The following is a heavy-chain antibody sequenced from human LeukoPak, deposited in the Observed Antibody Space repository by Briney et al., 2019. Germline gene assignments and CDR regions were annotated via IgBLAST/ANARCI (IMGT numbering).Heavy chain of an antibody. D-gene: IGHD4-11*01. CDR2: IYYSGST. V-gene: IGHV4-59*01. CDR3: ASVDYQYYFDY. Sequence: PSETLSLTCTVSGGSISSYYWSWIRQPPGKGLEWIGYIYYSGSTRYNPSLKCRVTISVDTSKSQFSLKLSSVTAADTAVYYCASVDYQYYFDYWGQGTLVTVSS. J-gene: IGHJ4*02. CDR1: GGSISSYY.